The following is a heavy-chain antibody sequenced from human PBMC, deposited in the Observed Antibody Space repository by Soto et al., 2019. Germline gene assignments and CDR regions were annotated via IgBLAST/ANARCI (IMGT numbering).Heavy chain of an antibody. D-gene: IGHD3-16*01. CDR1: GFTFSSYA. V-gene: IGHV3-23*01. CDR3: AKDRGGPLGMDV. Sequence: GGSLRLSCAASGFTFSSYAMSWVRQAPGKGLEWVSAISGSGGSTYYADSVKGRFTISRDNSKNTLYLQMNSLRAEDTAVYYSAKDRGGPLGMDVWGQGTTVTVSS. J-gene: IGHJ6*02. CDR2: ISGSGGST.